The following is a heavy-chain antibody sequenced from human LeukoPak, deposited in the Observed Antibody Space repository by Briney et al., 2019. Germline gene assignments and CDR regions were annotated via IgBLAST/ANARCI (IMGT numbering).Heavy chain of an antibody. CDR1: GFTFSSYA. CDR3: ARVPPLLSYYDSSGYGGNFDY. V-gene: IGHV3-21*01. CDR2: ISSSSSYI. J-gene: IGHJ4*02. Sequence: PGGSLRLSCAASGFTFSSYAMSWVRQAPGKGLEWVSSISSSSSYIYYADSVKGRFTISRDNAKNSLYLQMNSLRAEDTAVYYCARVPPLLSYYDSSGYGGNFDYWGQGTLVTVSS. D-gene: IGHD3-22*01.